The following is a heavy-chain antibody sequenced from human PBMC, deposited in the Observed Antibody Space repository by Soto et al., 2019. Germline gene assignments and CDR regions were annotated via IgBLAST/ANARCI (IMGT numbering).Heavy chain of an antibody. CDR3: AKSTKGEQIANFDY. CDR1: GFTFSSYA. D-gene: IGHD3-16*01. V-gene: IGHV3-23*01. J-gene: IGHJ4*02. Sequence: GGTLRLSCAASGFTFSSYAMNWVRQPPGMGLEWVSTISRSGYSTYYADSVKGRFTISRYNSKNILYLQMNSLRSENTGLYYCAKSTKGEQIANFDYWGQGTLVTVSS. CDR2: ISRSGYST.